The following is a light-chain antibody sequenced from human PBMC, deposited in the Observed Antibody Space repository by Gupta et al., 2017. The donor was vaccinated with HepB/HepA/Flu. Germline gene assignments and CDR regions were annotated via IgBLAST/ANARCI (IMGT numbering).Light chain of an antibody. Sequence: QSALTQPASVSGSPGQSITISCTGTSSDVGGYNYVSWYQQHTGKAPKLMIYDVSNRPSGVSNRFSGSKSGNTASLTISGLQAEDEADDYCSSYTSSSTPGVVFGGGTKLTVL. CDR3: SSYTSSSTPGVV. V-gene: IGLV2-14*01. CDR1: SSDVGGYNY. J-gene: IGLJ2*01. CDR2: DVS.